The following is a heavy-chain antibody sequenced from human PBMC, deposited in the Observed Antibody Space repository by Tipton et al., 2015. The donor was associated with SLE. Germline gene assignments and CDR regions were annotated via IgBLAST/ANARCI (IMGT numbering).Heavy chain of an antibody. J-gene: IGHJ6*02. CDR3: AREGAGAGYYYGMDV. CDR2: MNPNSGGT. Sequence: QLVQSGAEVKKPGASVKVSCKASGYTFAGYYMHWVRQAPGQGLEWMGWMNPNSGGTNYAQKLQGRVTMTRDTSISTAYMELSRLRSDDTAVYYCAREGAGAGYYYGMDVWGQGTTVTVSS. D-gene: IGHD1-26*01. V-gene: IGHV1-2*02. CDR1: GYTFAGYY.